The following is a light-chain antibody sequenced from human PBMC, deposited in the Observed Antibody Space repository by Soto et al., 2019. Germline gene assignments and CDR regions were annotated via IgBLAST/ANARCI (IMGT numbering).Light chain of an antibody. V-gene: IGKV3-20*01. CDR3: QKYAGSPRT. J-gene: IGKJ1*01. CDR1: QNLGTLY. Sequence: EIEMTQPPATLSVSPGEEPTLSCRASQNLGTLYLAWFQQKSGQAPRLLIYSASRRATGIPDRFTGSGSGTEFTLTINRVEPEDFAVYFCQKYAGSPRTFGQGTKVDIK. CDR2: SAS.